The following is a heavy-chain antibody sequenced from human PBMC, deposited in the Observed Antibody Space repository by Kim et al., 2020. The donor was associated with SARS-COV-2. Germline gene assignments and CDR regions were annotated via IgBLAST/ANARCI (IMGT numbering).Heavy chain of an antibody. CDR3: ARGYCSDGSCYRMEL. Sequence: GGSLRLSCAASGFIFSNFVMTWVRQAPGKGLEWVSRISDTGSATSYAASVKGRFTISRDNPKNTLYLQMNSLRAEDTAVYFCARGYCSDGSCYRMELWGQGTTVAVFS. V-gene: IGHV3-23*01. J-gene: IGHJ6*02. D-gene: IGHD2-15*01. CDR1: GFIFSNFV. CDR2: ISDTGSAT.